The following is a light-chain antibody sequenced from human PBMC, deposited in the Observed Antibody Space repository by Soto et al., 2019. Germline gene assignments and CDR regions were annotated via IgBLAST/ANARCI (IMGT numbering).Light chain of an antibody. CDR2: EVT. V-gene: IGLV2-8*01. CDR1: SSDVGGYNY. J-gene: IGLJ2*01. Sequence: QSALTQPPSASGTPGQSVTISCTGTSSDVGGYNYDSWFRQHPGKAPKLMIYEVTKRPSGVPDRFSGSKSGNTASLTVCGLQAEDEADYYCISYAGSNNFEVFGGGTKLTVL. CDR3: ISYAGSNNFEV.